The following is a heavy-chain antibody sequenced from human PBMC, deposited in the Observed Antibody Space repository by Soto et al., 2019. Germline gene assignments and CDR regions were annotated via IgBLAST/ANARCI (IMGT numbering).Heavy chain of an antibody. D-gene: IGHD2-15*01. CDR1: GFTFSSYA. J-gene: IGHJ5*02. Sequence: EVQLLESGGGLVQPGESLRLSCAASGFTFSSYAMTWVRQAPGKGLEWVSSIRGSGDYTYFADSVKGRFTNSRDNSKDTLYLQMSSLRVEDTAIYYCAKDSRSHPQGWFDPWGQGTLVTVSS. CDR3: AKDSRSHPQGWFDP. V-gene: IGHV3-23*01. CDR2: IRGSGDYT.